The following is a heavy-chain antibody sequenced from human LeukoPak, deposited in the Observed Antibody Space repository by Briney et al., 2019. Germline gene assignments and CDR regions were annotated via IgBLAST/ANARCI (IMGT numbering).Heavy chain of an antibody. V-gene: IGHV3-7*01. CDR2: IKQDGSEK. CDR3: ARHLRGMVVVRGTSYYYYYMDV. CDR1: GFTFSSYW. D-gene: IGHD3-22*01. Sequence: GGSLRLSCAASGFTFSSYWMTWVRQAPGEGLEWVANIKQDGSEKYYVDSVKVRFTISRDSAKNSLYLQMNSLRAEDTAVYYCARHLRGMVVVRGTSYYYYYMDVWGKGTTVTVSS. J-gene: IGHJ6*03.